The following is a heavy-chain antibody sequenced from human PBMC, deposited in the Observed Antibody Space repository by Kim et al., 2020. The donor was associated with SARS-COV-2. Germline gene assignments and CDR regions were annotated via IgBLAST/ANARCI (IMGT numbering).Heavy chain of an antibody. CDR2: IYHSGST. Sequence: SETLSLTCTVSGYSISSGYYWGWIRQPPGKGLEWIGSIYHSGSTYYNPSLKSRVTISVDTSKNQFSLKLSSVTAADTAVYYCARVKSDYGDLFFDYWGQGTLVTVSS. J-gene: IGHJ4*02. V-gene: IGHV4-38-2*02. D-gene: IGHD4-17*01. CDR1: GYSISSGYY. CDR3: ARVKSDYGDLFFDY.